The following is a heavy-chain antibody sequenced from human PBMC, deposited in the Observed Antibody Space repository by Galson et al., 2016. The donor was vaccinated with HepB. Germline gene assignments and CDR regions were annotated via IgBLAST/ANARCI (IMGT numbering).Heavy chain of an antibody. V-gene: IGHV5-51*01. D-gene: IGHD1-26*01. CDR2: IYAGDSDT. Sequence: GAEVKKPGESLKISCKGFGYTFTSYWIAWVRQLPGKGLEWMGIIYAGDSDTKYGPSFQGQVTISVDKSISAAYLQWNSLKASDSAMYYCARQRRYLWEPGDYWGQGTLVTVSS. CDR1: GYTFTSYW. CDR3: ARQRRYLWEPGDY. J-gene: IGHJ4*02.